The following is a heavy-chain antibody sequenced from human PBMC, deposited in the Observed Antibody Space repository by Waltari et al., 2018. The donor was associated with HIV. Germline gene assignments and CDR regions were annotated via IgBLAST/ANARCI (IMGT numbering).Heavy chain of an antibody. CDR1: GGSISSGGYY. CDR3: ARNDGVRGVIGAFDI. J-gene: IGHJ3*02. CDR2: LYYSGST. V-gene: IGHV4-31*03. D-gene: IGHD3-10*01. Sequence: QVQLQESGPGLVKPSQTLSLTCTVSGGSISSGGYYWSWIRQHPGKGQEWMGYLYYSGSTYYKPSLKSRGTISVDTAKNQFSLKLSSVTASDTAVYYCARNDGVRGVIGAFDIWGQGTMVTVSS.